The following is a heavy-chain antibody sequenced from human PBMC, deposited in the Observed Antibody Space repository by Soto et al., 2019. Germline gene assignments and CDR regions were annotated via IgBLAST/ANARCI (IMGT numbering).Heavy chain of an antibody. CDR3: ARESRRYDILTGYADYFDY. J-gene: IGHJ4*02. D-gene: IGHD3-9*01. CDR2: IWYDGSNK. V-gene: IGHV3-33*01. Sequence: PGGSLRLSCAASGFTFSSYGMHWVRQAPGKGLEWVAVIWYDGSNKYYADSVKGRFTISRDNSKNTLYLQMNSLRAEDTAVYYCARESRRYDILTGYADYFDYWGQGTLVTVSS. CDR1: GFTFSSYG.